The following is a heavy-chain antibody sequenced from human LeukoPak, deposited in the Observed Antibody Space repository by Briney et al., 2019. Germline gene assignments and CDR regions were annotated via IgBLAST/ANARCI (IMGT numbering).Heavy chain of an antibody. V-gene: IGHV3-53*01. D-gene: IGHD3-10*01. CDR1: GFTVSNNY. Sequence: PGGSLRLSCAASGFTVSNNYMNWVRQAPGQGLGWVSVTYSGGSTYYADSVRGRFTISRDNSKNTLYLQMNSLRAEDTAVYYCASSGSYWPGFVYWGQGTLVTVSS. CDR3: ASSGSYWPGFVY. J-gene: IGHJ4*02. CDR2: TYSGGST.